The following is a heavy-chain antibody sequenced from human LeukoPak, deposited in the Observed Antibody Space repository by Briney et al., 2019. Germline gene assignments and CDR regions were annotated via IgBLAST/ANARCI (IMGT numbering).Heavy chain of an antibody. Sequence: ASVKVSCKASGYTFTSYGISWVRQAPGQGLEWMGWISTYNGNTNYAQKFQGRVAMTTDTSTSTAYMELRSLRYDDTAIYYCARVISSSWYHHDYWGQGTLVTVSS. V-gene: IGHV1-18*01. J-gene: IGHJ4*02. CDR2: ISTYNGNT. CDR1: GYTFTSYG. CDR3: ARVISSSWYHHDY. D-gene: IGHD6-13*01.